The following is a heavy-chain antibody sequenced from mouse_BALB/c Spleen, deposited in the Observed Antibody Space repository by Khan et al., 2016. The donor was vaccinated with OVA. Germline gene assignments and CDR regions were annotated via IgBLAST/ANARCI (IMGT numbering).Heavy chain of an antibody. D-gene: IGHD1-1*01. Sequence: EVELVESGGDLVEPGGSLKLSCAASGFTFSTYGMSWVRQTPDKRLEWVATISTGGHYTYYPDSVRGRFTISRDNAKNTLYLQMTSLKSEDTAMFYWARLAYYYDGEGFDYWGQGTLVTVSA. CDR1: GFTFSTYG. J-gene: IGHJ3*01. CDR3: ARLAYYYDGEGFDY. V-gene: IGHV5-6*01. CDR2: ISTGGHYT.